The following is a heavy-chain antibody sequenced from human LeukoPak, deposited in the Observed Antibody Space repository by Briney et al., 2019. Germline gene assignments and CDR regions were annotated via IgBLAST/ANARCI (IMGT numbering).Heavy chain of an antibody. CDR1: GDSVSSNSAA. Sequence: SQTLSLTCAISGDSVSSNSAAWNWIRQSPSRGLEWLGRTYYRSKWYNDYAVSVKSRITINPDTSKNQFSLQLNSVTPEDTAVYYCARDPGYYYGSGSYYNGYGFDIWDQGTMVTVSS. V-gene: IGHV6-1*01. CDR3: ARDPGYYYGSGSYYNGYGFDI. D-gene: IGHD3-10*01. CDR2: TYYRSKWYN. J-gene: IGHJ3*02.